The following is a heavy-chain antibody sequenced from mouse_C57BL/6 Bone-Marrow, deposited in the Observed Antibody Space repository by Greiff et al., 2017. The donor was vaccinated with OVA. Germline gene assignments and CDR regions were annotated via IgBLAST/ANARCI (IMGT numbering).Heavy chain of an antibody. Sequence: DVHLVESGGGLVKPGGSLKLSCAASGFTFSSYSMSWVRQTPEKRLEWVATISDGGSYTYYPDNVKGRFTISRDNAKNNLYLQMSDLKSEDSAMYYCARVDYDWFAYWGQGTLVTVSA. J-gene: IGHJ3*01. V-gene: IGHV5-4*01. CDR1: GFTFSSYS. CDR2: ISDGGSYT. D-gene: IGHD2-4*01. CDR3: ARVDYDWFAY.